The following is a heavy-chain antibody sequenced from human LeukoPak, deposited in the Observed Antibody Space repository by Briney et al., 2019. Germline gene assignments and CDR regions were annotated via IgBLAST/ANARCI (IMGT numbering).Heavy chain of an antibody. CDR1: GFTFSNYA. V-gene: IGHV3-23*01. CDR3: AKARDSAAASTDY. J-gene: IGHJ4*02. Sequence: GGSLRLSCAASGFTFSNYAMSWVRQAAGKGLEWVSTTSGVTTYYADSVKGRFTISRDNSMNTLYLQMDSLRAEDTAVYYCAKARDSAAASTDYWGQGTLVTVSS. D-gene: IGHD6-13*01. CDR2: TSGVTT.